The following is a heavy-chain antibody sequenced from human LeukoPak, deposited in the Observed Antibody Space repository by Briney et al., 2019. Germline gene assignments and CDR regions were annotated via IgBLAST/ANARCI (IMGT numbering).Heavy chain of an antibody. CDR3: ARPVAGPFDY. V-gene: IGHV3-64*02. D-gene: IGHD6-19*01. CDR1: VVTFNTDA. CDR2: MSSNVDNT. Sequence: GRSLRLSCTASVVTFNTDAIPWGRQAAGHGLEDGSAMSSNVDNTFYADAVKCRFTISRDYSQTTVYLQMGSLSAEDMAVSYCARPVAGPFDYWGQGTLVTVSS. J-gene: IGHJ4*02.